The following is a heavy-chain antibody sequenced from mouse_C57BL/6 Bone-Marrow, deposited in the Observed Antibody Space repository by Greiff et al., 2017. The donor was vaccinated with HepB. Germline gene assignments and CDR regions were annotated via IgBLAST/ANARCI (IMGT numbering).Heavy chain of an antibody. CDR1: GFTFNTYA. D-gene: IGHD2-3*01. CDR3: VRGDGYYDDWYFDV. V-gene: IGHV10-3*01. Sequence: EVMLVESGGGLVQPKGSLKLSCAASGFTFNTYAMHWVRQAPGKGVEWVARIRSKSSNYATYYADSVKDRFTISRDDSQSMLYLQMNNLKTEDTAMYYCVRGDGYYDDWYFDVWGTGTTVTVSS. CDR2: IRSKSSNYAT. J-gene: IGHJ1*03.